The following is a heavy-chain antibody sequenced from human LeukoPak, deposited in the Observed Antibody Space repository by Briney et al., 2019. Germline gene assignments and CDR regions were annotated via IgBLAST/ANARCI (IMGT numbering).Heavy chain of an antibody. CDR2: FDPEDGET. D-gene: IGHD3-3*01. V-gene: IGHV1-24*01. Sequence: ASVKVSCKVSGYTLTELSMHGVRLAPGKGLEWMGGFDPEDGETIYAQKFQGRVTMTEDTSTDTAYMELSSLRSEDTAVYYCATDWSTIFGVADRDDAFDIWGQGTMVTVSS. J-gene: IGHJ3*02. CDR1: GYTLTELS. CDR3: ATDWSTIFGVADRDDAFDI.